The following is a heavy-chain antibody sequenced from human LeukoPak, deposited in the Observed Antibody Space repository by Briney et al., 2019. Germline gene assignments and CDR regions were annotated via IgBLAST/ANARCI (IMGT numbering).Heavy chain of an antibody. D-gene: IGHD3-22*01. Sequence: GGSLRLSFAASGFTFSSYAMSWVRQAPGEGLEWVSAISGSGGSTYYADSLKGRFTISRDNYKNTLYLQMNSLRAEDTAVYYCAKWDSYYDSSGYYFDWGQGTLVTVSS. CDR1: GFTFSSYA. V-gene: IGHV3-23*01. CDR2: ISGSGGST. CDR3: AKWDSYYDSSGYYFD. J-gene: IGHJ4*02.